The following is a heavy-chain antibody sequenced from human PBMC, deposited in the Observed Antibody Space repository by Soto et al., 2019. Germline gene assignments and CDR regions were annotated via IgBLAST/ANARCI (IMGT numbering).Heavy chain of an antibody. D-gene: IGHD3-16*01. V-gene: IGHV1-18*01. Sequence: QVQLVQSGAEVKKPGASVKVSCKASGYTFTNFGISWVRQAPGQGLEWMGWISAYNGNTNYAQNFQGRVTMTTDTSTSAANMELRRLRSDETAVYCCAVGGTPIDYWGQGTLVTVSS. CDR3: AVGGTPIDY. CDR1: GYTFTNFG. J-gene: IGHJ4*02. CDR2: ISAYNGNT.